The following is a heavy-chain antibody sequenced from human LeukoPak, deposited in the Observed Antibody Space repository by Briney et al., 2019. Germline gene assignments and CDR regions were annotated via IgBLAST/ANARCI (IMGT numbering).Heavy chain of an antibody. Sequence: GGSLRLSCAASRFTFNAYWMHWVRQAPGKGLVWVSLINPDGSTTIYADSVKGRFTISRDNSQNTLYLQMNSLRAEDTAVYYCAKALWFGNLLPYYFDYWGQGTLVTVSS. D-gene: IGHD3-10*01. V-gene: IGHV3-74*01. CDR3: AKALWFGNLLPYYFDY. CDR1: RFTFNAYW. CDR2: INPDGSTT. J-gene: IGHJ4*02.